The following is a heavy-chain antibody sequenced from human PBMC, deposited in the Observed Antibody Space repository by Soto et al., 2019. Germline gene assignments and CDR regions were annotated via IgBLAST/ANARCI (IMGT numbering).Heavy chain of an antibody. CDR2: IIPILGTA. V-gene: IGHV1-69*10. D-gene: IGHD3-22*01. CDR1: GGTFSSYA. J-gene: IGHJ4*02. Sequence: GASVKVSCKASGGTFSSYAITWVRQAPGQGLEWMGGIIPILGTANYAQKFQGRVTITADKSTSTAYMELSSLRSEDTAVYYCARGYDSSGYGYYFDYWGQGTLVTVSS. CDR3: ARGYDSSGYGYYFDY.